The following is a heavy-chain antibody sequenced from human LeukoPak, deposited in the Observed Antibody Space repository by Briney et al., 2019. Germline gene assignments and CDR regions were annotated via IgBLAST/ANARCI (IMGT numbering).Heavy chain of an antibody. V-gene: IGHV2-5*01. J-gene: IGHJ4*02. D-gene: IGHD3-22*01. CDR1: GFSLSTSGVG. Sequence: SGPTLVNPTQTLTLTCTFSGFSLSTSGVGEGWIRQPPGKALEWLALIYWNDDKRYSPSLKSRLTITKDTSKNQVVLTMTNMDPVDTATYYCAHYGHYYDSSGLRYWGQGTLVTVSA. CDR2: IYWNDDK. CDR3: AHYGHYYDSSGLRY.